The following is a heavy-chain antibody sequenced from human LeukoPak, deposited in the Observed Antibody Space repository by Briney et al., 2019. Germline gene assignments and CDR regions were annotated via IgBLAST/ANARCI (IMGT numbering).Heavy chain of an antibody. J-gene: IGHJ4*02. Sequence: ASVKLSCKSFGCTFTGYDINWGRQATGQALEWRVWMNPNSGNTGYAQKFQGRVTMTRNTSISTAYMELSSLRSEDTAVYYCARVSVQLWENFDYWGQGTLVTVSS. CDR2: MNPNSGNT. CDR3: ARVSVQLWENFDY. CDR1: GCTFTGYD. D-gene: IGHD5-18*01. V-gene: IGHV1-8*01.